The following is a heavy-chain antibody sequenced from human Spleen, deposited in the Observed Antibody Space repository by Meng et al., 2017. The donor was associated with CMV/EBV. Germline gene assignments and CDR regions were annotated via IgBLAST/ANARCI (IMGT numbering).Heavy chain of an antibody. Sequence: SVKVSCKASGGTITNYAISWVRQAPGHGLEWMGGFMPIFGTVNYAQNLQGRVTITTDESADIAYMELSSLRSDDTAVYYYARCTRCHLRNYYYGMDVWGQGTTVTVSS. D-gene: IGHD3-10*01. V-gene: IGHV1-69*05. CDR3: ARCTRCHLRNYYYGMDV. CDR2: FMPIFGTV. J-gene: IGHJ6*02. CDR1: GGTITNYA.